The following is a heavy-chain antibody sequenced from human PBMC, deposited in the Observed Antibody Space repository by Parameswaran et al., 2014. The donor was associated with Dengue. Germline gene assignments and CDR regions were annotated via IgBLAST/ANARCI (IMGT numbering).Heavy chain of an antibody. Sequence: SETLSLTCAVYGGSFSGYYWSWIRQPPGKGLEWIGEINHSGNTNYNPSLKSRVTILVDTSKNQFSLKLNSVTAADTAVYYCARRAQVRGPFDYWGQGTPVTVSS. CDR2: INHSGNT. CDR1: GGSFSGYY. CDR3: ARRAQVRGPFDY. J-gene: IGHJ4*02. D-gene: IGHD3-22*01. V-gene: IGHV4-34*01.